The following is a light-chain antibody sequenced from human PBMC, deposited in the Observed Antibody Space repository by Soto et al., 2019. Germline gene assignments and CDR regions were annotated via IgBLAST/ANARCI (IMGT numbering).Light chain of an antibody. J-gene: IGLJ1*01. CDR1: SIDVGGYNY. CDR2: DVS. V-gene: IGLV2-11*01. CDR3: CSYAGSYV. Sequence: QSALTQPRSVSGSPGQSVTISCTGTSIDVGGYNYVSWYQQHPGKAPKLMIYDVSKRPSGVPDRFSGSKSGNTASLTISGLQADDEADYYCCSYAGSYVFGTGTKVIVL.